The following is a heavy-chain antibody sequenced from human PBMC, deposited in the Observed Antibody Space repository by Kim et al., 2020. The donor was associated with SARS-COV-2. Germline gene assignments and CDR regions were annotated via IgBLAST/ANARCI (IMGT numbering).Heavy chain of an antibody. D-gene: IGHD5-12*01. J-gene: IGHJ4*02. V-gene: IGHV3-30*02. CDR2: K. CDR3: AKDGDGYNLDY. Sequence: KYYADSVKGRFTISRDNSKNTLYLQMNSRRAEDTAVYYCAKDGDGYNLDYWGQGTLVTVSS.